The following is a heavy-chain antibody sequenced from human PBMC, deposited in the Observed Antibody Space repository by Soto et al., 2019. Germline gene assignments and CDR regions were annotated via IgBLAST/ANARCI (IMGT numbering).Heavy chain of an antibody. Sequence: PGESLKISCKGSGYSFTSYWIGWVRQMPVKGLEWMGIIYPGDSDTRYSPSFQGQVTISGDKSISTAYLQWSSLKTSDTAMYYCARQYCSSTSCYHAFDYWGQGNLVTLSS. CDR3: ARQYCSSTSCYHAFDY. V-gene: IGHV5-51*01. J-gene: IGHJ4*02. CDR2: IYPGDSDT. D-gene: IGHD2-2*01. CDR1: GYSFTSYW.